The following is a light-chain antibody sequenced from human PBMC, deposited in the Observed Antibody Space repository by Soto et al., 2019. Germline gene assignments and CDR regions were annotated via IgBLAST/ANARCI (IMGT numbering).Light chain of an antibody. Sequence: QSVLTQPRSVSESPGQSVTISCTGTSSDVGGYNYVSWYQQRPGKAPKLMIYDVSKRPSGVPDRFSGSKSGNTASLTISGLQAEDEADYYCCSYAGSYTFSYVFGTGTK. CDR1: SSDVGGYNY. CDR3: CSYAGSYTFSYV. V-gene: IGLV2-11*01. J-gene: IGLJ1*01. CDR2: DVS.